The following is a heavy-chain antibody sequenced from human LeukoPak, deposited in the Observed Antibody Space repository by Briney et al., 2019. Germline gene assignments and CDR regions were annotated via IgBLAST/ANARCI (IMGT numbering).Heavy chain of an antibody. V-gene: IGHV3-30*18. CDR1: GFTFSDYA. Sequence: GRTLRLSCVGSGFTFSDYAIHWVRQAPGKGLEWVAVSAHDEVGKQFADSVKGRFTLSRDNSRDSVHLQMNRLRDEDTAVYYCAKDRGYGEHEPFESWGQGSLVTVSS. J-gene: IGHJ4*02. D-gene: IGHD4/OR15-4a*01. CDR3: AKDRGYGEHEPFES. CDR2: SAHDEVGK.